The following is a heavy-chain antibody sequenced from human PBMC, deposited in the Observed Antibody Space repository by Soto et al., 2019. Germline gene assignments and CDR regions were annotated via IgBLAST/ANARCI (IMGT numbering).Heavy chain of an antibody. CDR1: VFTFSSYA. J-gene: IGHJ4*02. V-gene: IGHV3-30-3*01. CDR3: ARGASRNYYGSGSYGNYFDY. D-gene: IGHD3-10*01. Sequence: WWSLRLSCSASVFTFSSYAMHWFRQAPGKGLEWVAVISYDGSNKYYADSVKGRFTISRDNSKNTLYLQMNSLRAEDTAVYYCARGASRNYYGSGSYGNYFDYWGQGTLVTVSS. CDR2: ISYDGSNK.